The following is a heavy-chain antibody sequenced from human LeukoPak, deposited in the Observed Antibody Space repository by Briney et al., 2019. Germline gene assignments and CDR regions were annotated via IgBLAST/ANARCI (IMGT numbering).Heavy chain of an antibody. CDR3: ARYVYGVVTSFDY. V-gene: IGHV3-21*01. CDR2: ISTRSDYI. D-gene: IGHD3-3*01. Sequence: GGSQRLSRAASGFTFSCYSINWLHRAPGKGLEWVSSISTRSDYIYYAESVKGRFTNSRDNAKNSLYLQMNSLRAEDTAVYYCARYVYGVVTSFDYWGQGTLVTVSS. J-gene: IGHJ4*02. CDR1: GFTFSCYS.